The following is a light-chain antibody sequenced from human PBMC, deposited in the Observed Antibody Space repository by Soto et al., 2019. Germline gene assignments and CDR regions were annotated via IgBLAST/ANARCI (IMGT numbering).Light chain of an antibody. V-gene: IGLV2-14*01. CDR2: SVS. CDR3: ISYTVSRSYV. CDR1: SSDIGTYDH. Sequence: QSALTQPASVSGSPGQSITISCSGTSSDIGTYDHVAWFQQFPGKTPKLVIYSVSDRPSGVSYRFSGSKSGNTASLTISGLQADAEADYYCISYTVSRSYVFGTGTKLTV. J-gene: IGLJ1*01.